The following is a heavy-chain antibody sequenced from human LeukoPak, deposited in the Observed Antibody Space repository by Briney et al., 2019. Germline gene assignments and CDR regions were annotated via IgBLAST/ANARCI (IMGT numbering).Heavy chain of an antibody. CDR1: GFTFSSYW. J-gene: IGHJ6*03. V-gene: IGHV3-7*01. D-gene: IGHD3-10*01. Sequence: GGSLRLSCAASGFTFSSYWMTWVRQAPGKGLEWVGNIKGDGSEKYYVDSVKGRFTISRDNAKNSPYLQMNSLRAEDTAVYYCAREKETLLSITMVRGLIRRHYYMDVWGKGTTVTISS. CDR2: IKGDGSEK. CDR3: AREKETLLSITMVRGLIRRHYYMDV.